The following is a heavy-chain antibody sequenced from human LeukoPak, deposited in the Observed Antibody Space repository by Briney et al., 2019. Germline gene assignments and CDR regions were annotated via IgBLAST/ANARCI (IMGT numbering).Heavy chain of an antibody. CDR3: ACYSVLGRTFDC. D-gene: IGHD4-11*01. Sequence: SETLSLTCAVSGASMNDYYWSWIRQTPGKGLEWIGHVHHSFSSNFSPSLKSRVTMSMDTSKSQFSLRVASVTATDTAVYYCACYSVLGRTFDCWGQGTQVTVSS. CDR1: GASMNDYY. V-gene: IGHV4-59*01. CDR2: VHHSFSS. J-gene: IGHJ4*02.